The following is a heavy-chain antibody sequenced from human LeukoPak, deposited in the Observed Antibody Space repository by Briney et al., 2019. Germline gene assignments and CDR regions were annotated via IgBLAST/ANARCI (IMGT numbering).Heavy chain of an antibody. CDR1: GFTFSSYS. Sequence: PGGSLRLSCAASGFTFSSYSMNWVRQAPGKGLEWVANIKQDESEKYYVDSVKGRFTISRDNAKNSLYLQMNSLRTEDTAVYYCARRGYNYGVPLDYWGQGTLVTVSS. D-gene: IGHD5-18*01. CDR2: IKQDESEK. V-gene: IGHV3-7*01. J-gene: IGHJ4*02. CDR3: ARRGYNYGVPLDY.